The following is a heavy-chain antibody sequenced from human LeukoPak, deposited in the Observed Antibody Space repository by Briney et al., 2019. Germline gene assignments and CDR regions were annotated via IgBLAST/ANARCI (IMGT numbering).Heavy chain of an antibody. J-gene: IGHJ4*02. CDR2: IKQDGSEK. D-gene: IGHD4-11*01. CDR3: AREFYSNYNYYFDY. V-gene: IGHV3-7*01. CDR1: GFTFSSYW. Sequence: GGSLRLSCAASGFTFSSYWMSWVRRAPGKGLEWVANIKQDGSEKDYVDSVKGRFTISRDNAKNSLYLQVNNLRAEDTAVYYCAREFYSNYNYYFDYWGQGTLVTASS.